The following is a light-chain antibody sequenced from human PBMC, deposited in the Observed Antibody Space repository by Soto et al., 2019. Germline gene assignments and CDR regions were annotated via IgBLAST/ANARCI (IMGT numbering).Light chain of an antibody. CDR2: GAS. J-gene: IGKJ5*01. CDR3: HQRNQ. CDR1: QSVSSSY. V-gene: IGKV3D-20*02. Sequence: EIVMTQSPATLLLSPGEGVTLSCRASQSVSSSYLAWYQQKPGQAPRLLIYGASSRATGIPDRFSGSGSGTDFTLTISRLEPEDFAMYYCHQRNQFGQGTRLEIK.